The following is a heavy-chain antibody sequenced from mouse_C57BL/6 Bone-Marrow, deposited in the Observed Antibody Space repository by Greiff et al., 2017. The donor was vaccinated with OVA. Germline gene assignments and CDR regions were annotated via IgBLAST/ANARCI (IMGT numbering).Heavy chain of an antibody. CDR2: ISYDGSN. V-gene: IGHV3-6*01. CDR3: ARGDYGSSLGYFDV. D-gene: IGHD1-1*01. J-gene: IGHJ1*03. Sequence: EVQLQESGPGLVKPSQSLSLTCSVTGYSITSGYYWNWIRQFPGNKLEWMGYISYDGSNNYNPSLKNRISITRDTSKNQFFLKLNSVTTEDTATYYCARGDYGSSLGYFDVWGTGTTVTVSS. CDR1: GYSITSGYY.